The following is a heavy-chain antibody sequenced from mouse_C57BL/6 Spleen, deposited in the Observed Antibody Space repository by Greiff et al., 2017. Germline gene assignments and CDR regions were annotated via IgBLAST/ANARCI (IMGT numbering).Heavy chain of an antibody. CDR2: IRNKANNHAT. V-gene: IGHV6-6*01. CDR3: TRGTGRDYAMDY. CDR1: GFTFSDAW. D-gene: IGHD4-1*01. Sequence: EVMLVESGGGLVQPGGSMKLSCAASGFTFSDAWMDWVRQSPEKGLEWVAEIRNKANNHATYYAESVKGRFTISRDDSKSSVYLQMNSLRAEDTGIYYCTRGTGRDYAMDYWGQGTSVTVSS. J-gene: IGHJ4*01.